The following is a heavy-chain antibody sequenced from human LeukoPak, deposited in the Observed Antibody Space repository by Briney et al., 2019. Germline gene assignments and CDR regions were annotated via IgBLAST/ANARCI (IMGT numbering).Heavy chain of an antibody. CDR3: ARSLDSIAAAGRRGWFDP. Sequence: ASVKVSCKASGYTFTNYGISWVRQAPGQGLEWMGWISAYNGNTNYAQKLQGRVTMTTDTSTSTAYMELRSLRSDGTAVYYCARSLDSIAAAGRRGWFDPWGQGTLVTVSS. CDR2: ISAYNGNT. J-gene: IGHJ5*02. CDR1: GYTFTNYG. D-gene: IGHD6-13*01. V-gene: IGHV1-18*01.